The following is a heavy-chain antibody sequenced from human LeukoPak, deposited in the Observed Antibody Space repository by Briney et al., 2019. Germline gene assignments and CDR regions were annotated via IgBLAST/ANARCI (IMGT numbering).Heavy chain of an antibody. Sequence: PGGSLRLSCAASGFSVSDNYMSWVRQAPGKGLEWVSVISTGGTTYYADSVKGRFTISRDNSKNTLYLQMNTLRAEDTAVYYCARDDWFDPWGQGTLVTVSS. CDR1: GFSVSDNY. CDR2: ISTGGTT. V-gene: IGHV3-53*01. CDR3: ARDDWFDP. J-gene: IGHJ5*02.